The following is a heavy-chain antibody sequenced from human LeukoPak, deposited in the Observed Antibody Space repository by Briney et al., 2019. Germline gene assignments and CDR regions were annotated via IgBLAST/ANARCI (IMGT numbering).Heavy chain of an antibody. CDR2: ISSSGGST. D-gene: IGHD5-18*01. Sequence: GGSLRLSCVASGFTFSSSSMSWVRQAPGKGLEWVSIISSSGGSTNYADSVKGRFTLSRDNSRNTLFLQMNSPRAEDTAVYYCAKDQEYSYGYYFDYWGQGTLVTVSS. J-gene: IGHJ4*02. V-gene: IGHV3-23*01. CDR3: AKDQEYSYGYYFDY. CDR1: GFTFSSSS.